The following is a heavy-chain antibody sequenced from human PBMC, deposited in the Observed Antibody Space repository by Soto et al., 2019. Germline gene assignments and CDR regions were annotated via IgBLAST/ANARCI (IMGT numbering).Heavy chain of an antibody. CDR2: IYYNGNT. V-gene: IGHV4-59*11. J-gene: IGHJ4*02. CDR1: GGSISNHY. Sequence: QVQLQESGPGLVKPSETLSLTCTVSGGSISNHYWSWIRQPPGKGLEWIGYIYYNGNTNYNPSLKSRVTMSVDTSKNQISLKLCSVTAAETAVYYCARANWYSEYWGQGTLVTVSS. CDR3: ARANWYSEY. D-gene: IGHD7-27*01.